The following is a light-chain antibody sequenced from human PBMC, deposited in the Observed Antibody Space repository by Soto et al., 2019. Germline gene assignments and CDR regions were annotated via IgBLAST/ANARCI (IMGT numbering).Light chain of an antibody. J-gene: IGKJ4*01. V-gene: IGKV3-15*01. CDR1: QSVSSN. CDR3: KQYNNWPPT. Sequence: EIVMTQSPATLSVSPGERVTLSCRASQSVSSNLAWYQQKPGQAPRLLIHGASTRATGIPARFRGSGSGTEFTLTISSLQSEDSAVYYCKQYNNWPPTFGGGTKVEIK. CDR2: GAS.